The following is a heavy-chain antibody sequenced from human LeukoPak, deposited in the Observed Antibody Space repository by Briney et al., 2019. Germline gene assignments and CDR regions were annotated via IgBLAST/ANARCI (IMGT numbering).Heavy chain of an antibody. CDR1: ASTFSRYA. CDR3: TKDKCARDNWNSGCYFDP. V-gene: IGHV3-23*01. D-gene: IGHD1-7*01. J-gene: IGHJ4*02. CDR2: ITSSGTST. Sequence: GSLRLSCAASASTFSRYAMSWVRQAPGKGLEWVSSITSSGTSTYYADSVKGRFTVSRDNSRNTLFLQMTSLRADDTALYYCTKDKCARDNWNSGCYFDPWGQGTLVTVSS.